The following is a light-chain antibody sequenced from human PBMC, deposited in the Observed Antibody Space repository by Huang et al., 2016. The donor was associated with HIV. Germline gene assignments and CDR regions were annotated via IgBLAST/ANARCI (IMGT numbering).Light chain of an antibody. V-gene: IGKV2-30*02. Sequence: DVVMTQSPLSLPVTLGQPASISCRSSQSLVHSDGTTYLDWFQQRPGQAPRRLIYRVSSRDCGVRDRFSGSGSGTDFTLKISRVEAEDVGVYFCMQGTHWPPWTFGQGTKVEIK. CDR3: MQGTHWPPWT. J-gene: IGKJ1*01. CDR1: QSLVHSDGTTY. CDR2: RVS.